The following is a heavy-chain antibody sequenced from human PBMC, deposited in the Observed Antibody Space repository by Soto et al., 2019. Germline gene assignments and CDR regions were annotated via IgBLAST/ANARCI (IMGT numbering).Heavy chain of an antibody. CDR1: GYRFIYYP. CDR3: AREPLCGGKCYLNYFDP. D-gene: IGHD2-15*01. J-gene: IGHJ5*02. V-gene: IGHV1-3*04. CDR2: INIGNGNT. Sequence: QVQLVQSGAEVKEPGASVKVSCKASGYRFIYYPIHWVRQAPGQGLEWMGWINIGNGNTQYSQNFQGRVTITTDTSTTTAYMELSSLTSGDTAVYYCAREPLCGGKCYLNYFDPWGQGTLVTVSS.